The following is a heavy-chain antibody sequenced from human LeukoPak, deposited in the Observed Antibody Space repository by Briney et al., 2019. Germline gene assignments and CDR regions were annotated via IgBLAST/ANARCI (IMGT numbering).Heavy chain of an antibody. D-gene: IGHD4-17*01. CDR3: ARVLATVTTMGVYYFDY. CDR2: INPNSGGT. CDR1: GYTFTGYY. Sequence: ASVNVSCKASGYTFTGYYMHWVRQAPGQGLEWMGWINPNSGGTNYAQKFQGRVTMTRDTSISTAYMELSRLRSDDTAVYYCARVLATVTTMGVYYFDYWGQGTLVTVSS. J-gene: IGHJ4*02. V-gene: IGHV1-2*02.